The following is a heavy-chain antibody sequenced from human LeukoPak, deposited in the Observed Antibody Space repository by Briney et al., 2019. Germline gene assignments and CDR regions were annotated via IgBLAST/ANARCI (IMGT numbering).Heavy chain of an antibody. CDR1: GYTFTTYE. Sequence: ASVKVSCNASGYTFTTYEIHWVRQATGQGLEWMGWMNPNSGNTGYVQNFQGRVTITRTTSINTAYMELSSLRSEDTAVYYCARVASRSFDYWGQGTLVTVSS. CDR3: ARVASRSFDY. J-gene: IGHJ4*02. V-gene: IGHV1-8*03. CDR2: MNPNSGNT.